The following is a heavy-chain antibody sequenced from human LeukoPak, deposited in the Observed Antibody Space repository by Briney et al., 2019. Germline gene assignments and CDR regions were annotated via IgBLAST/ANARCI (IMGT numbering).Heavy chain of an antibody. V-gene: IGHV3-23*01. CDR1: GFSFSSYA. CDR3: ADLGTTYYYDRSTY. J-gene: IGHJ4*02. D-gene: IGHD3-22*01. CDR2: ISSSGGSP. Sequence: GGSLRLSCAASGFSFSSYAMSWVRQAPGKGLEWVSGISSSGGSPYYADSVQGRFTISRDNSKNTLFPQMTGLRAEDTAVYYCADLGTTYYYDRSTYWGQGTLVAVSS.